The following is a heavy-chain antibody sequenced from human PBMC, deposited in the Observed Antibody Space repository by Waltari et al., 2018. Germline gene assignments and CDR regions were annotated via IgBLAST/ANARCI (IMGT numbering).Heavy chain of an antibody. V-gene: IGHV3-21*01. CDR3: ASGGWGFYLGY. J-gene: IGHJ4*02. Sequence: EVQLVESGGGLVKPGGSLSISCAASVLSFSPYGMNWVRQAQGKGLEWISSISAESSYRHYAESVKGRFTVSRDNAKNSLSLQINSLRAEDTAVYYCASGGWGFYLGYWGQGALVTVSS. CDR2: ISAESSYR. CDR1: VLSFSPYG. D-gene: IGHD3-16*01.